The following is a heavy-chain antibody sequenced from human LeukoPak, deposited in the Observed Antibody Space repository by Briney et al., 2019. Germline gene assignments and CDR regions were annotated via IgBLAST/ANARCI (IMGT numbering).Heavy chain of an antibody. CDR2: ISYDGSNK. CDR1: GFTFSNAW. CDR3: DYYFDY. V-gene: IGHV3-30-3*01. J-gene: IGHJ4*02. D-gene: IGHD3-16*02. Sequence: GGSLRLSCAASGFTFSNAWMSWVRQAPGKGLEWVAVISYDGSNKYYADSVKGRFTISRDNSKNTLSLQMNSLRAEVIVDRLPDYYFDYWGQGTLVTVSS.